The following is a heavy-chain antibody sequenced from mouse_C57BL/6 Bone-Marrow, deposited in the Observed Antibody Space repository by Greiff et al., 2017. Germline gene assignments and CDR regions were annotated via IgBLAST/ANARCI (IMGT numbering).Heavy chain of an antibody. Sequence: EVQLQQSGPELVKPGASVKISCKASGYTFTDYYMNWVKQSHGKSLEWIGDINPNNGGTSYNQKFKGKATLTVDKSSSTAYMELRSLTSEDSAVYCCARRPTSYAMDYWGQGTSVTVSS. CDR1: GYTFTDYY. V-gene: IGHV1-26*01. CDR2: INPNNGGT. J-gene: IGHJ4*01. CDR3: ARRPTSYAMDY.